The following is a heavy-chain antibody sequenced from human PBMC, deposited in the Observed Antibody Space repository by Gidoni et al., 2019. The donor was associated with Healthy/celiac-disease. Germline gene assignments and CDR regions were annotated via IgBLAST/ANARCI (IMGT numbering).Heavy chain of an antibody. CDR1: GGTFSSYA. CDR3: AREVRDTAMDNYYYYGMDV. V-gene: IGHV1-69*01. Sequence: QVQLVQSGAEVKKPGSSVKVSCKASGGTFSSYAISWVRQAPGQGLEWAGGIIPILGTANYAQKFQGRVTITADESTSTAYMELNSLRSEDTAVYYCAREVRDTAMDNYYYYGMDVWGQGTTVT. J-gene: IGHJ6*02. CDR2: IIPILGTA. D-gene: IGHD5-18*01.